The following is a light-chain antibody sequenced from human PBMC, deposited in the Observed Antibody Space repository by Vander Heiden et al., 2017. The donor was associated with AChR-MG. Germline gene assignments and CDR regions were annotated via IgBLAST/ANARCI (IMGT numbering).Light chain of an antibody. V-gene: IGKV1-5*01. CDR1: QSISSW. CDR2: DAS. Sequence: DIEMTQSPSTLSASVGDRVTITCRASQSISSWLAWYQQKPVKAPKLLIYDASSLESGVPSRFSGSGYGREFTLTISSLQPDDFAAYYCQHDKSYSPLTFGGGTKVEIK. J-gene: IGKJ4*01. CDR3: QHDKSYSPLT.